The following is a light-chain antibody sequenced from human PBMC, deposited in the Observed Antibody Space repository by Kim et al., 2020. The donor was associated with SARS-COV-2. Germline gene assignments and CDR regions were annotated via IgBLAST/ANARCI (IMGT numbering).Light chain of an antibody. J-gene: IGLJ3*02. CDR1: SSNIGNNY. CDR3: GTWDSSLSAWV. CDR2: DNN. V-gene: IGLV1-51*01. Sequence: GQKVTISCAGSSSNIGNNYVSWYQQLPGTAPKLLIYDNNKRPSGMPDRFSGSKSGTSATLGITGLQTGDEADYYCGTWDSSLSAWVFGGGTKLTVL.